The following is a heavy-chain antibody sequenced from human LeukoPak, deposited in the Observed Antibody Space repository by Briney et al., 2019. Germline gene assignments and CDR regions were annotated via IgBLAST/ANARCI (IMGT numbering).Heavy chain of an antibody. Sequence: PGGSLRLSCAASGFTFSDYWMHWVRQAPGKGLVWVSRINIDGSDTTYADSVKGRFTISRDNAKSTLYLQMNSLSVEYPAVYFCARDRSPTNGGFDYWGQGTLVTVSS. CDR3: ARDRSPTNGGFDY. CDR2: INIDGSDT. CDR1: GFTFSDYW. D-gene: IGHD7-27*01. J-gene: IGHJ4*02. V-gene: IGHV3-74*01.